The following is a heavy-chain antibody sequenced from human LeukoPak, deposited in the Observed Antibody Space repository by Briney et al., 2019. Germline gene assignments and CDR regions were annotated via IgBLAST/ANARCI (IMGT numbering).Heavy chain of an antibody. V-gene: IGHV4-30-4*01. CDR2: IYYSGST. J-gene: IGHJ5*02. CDR1: GGSISSGDYY. CDR3: ARRHDFWSGYYSDSAWFDP. Sequence: SQTLSLTCTVSGGSISSGDYYWSWIRQPPGKGLKWIGYIYYSGSTYYNPSLKSRVTISVDTSKNQFSLKLSSVTAADTAVYYCARRHDFWSGYYSDSAWFDPWGQGTLVTVSS. D-gene: IGHD3-3*01.